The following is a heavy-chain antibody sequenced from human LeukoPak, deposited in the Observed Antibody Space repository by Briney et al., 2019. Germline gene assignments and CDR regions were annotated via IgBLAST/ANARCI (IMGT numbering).Heavy chain of an antibody. D-gene: IGHD5-12*01. Sequence: SETLSLTCTVSGGSISSYYWSWIRQPPGKGLEWIGYIYTSGSTNYNPSLKSRVTISVDPSKNQFSLRLSSVTAADTAVYYCARHEAVATLRGAPIYYMDVWGKGTTVPVSS. CDR3: ARHEAVATLRGAPIYYMDV. J-gene: IGHJ6*03. CDR1: GGSISSYY. V-gene: IGHV4-4*09. CDR2: IYTSGST.